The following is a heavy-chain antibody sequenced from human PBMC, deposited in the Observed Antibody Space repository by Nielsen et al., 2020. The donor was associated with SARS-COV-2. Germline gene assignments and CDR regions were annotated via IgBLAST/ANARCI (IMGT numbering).Heavy chain of an antibody. CDR3: ARGDYDILSGYYGRKSVYYYYHMDV. Sequence: VRQAPGKGLEWVSGISGRGATTYYADSVKGRFTISRDNSKNTLYPQMNSLRAEDTAVYYCARGDYDILSGYYGRKSVYYYYHMDVWGQGTTVTVSS. V-gene: IGHV3-23*01. J-gene: IGHJ6*02. CDR2: ISGRGATT. D-gene: IGHD3-9*01.